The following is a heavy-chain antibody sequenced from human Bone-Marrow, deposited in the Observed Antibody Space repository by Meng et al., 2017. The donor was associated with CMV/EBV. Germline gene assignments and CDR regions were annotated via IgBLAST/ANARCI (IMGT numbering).Heavy chain of an antibody. D-gene: IGHD3-22*01. CDR2: IYYSGSA. CDR1: GYSISSGYY. V-gene: IGHV4-61*01. J-gene: IGHJ4*02. CDR3: ARFGRHYYDSSGFVFDY. Sequence: SETLSLTCTVSGYSISSGYYWSWIRQPPGKGLEWIGYIYYSGSANYNPSLKSRVTISVDTSKNQFSLKLSSVTAADTAVYYCARFGRHYYDSSGFVFDYWGQGTLVTVSS.